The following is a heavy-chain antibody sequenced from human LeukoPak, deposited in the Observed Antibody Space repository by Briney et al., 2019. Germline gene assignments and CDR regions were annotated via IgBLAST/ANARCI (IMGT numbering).Heavy chain of an antibody. J-gene: IGHJ6*03. Sequence: SESLSLTCTVSGGSISSYYWSWVRQPPGKGLEWIGYIYYSGSTNYNPSLKSRVTISVDTSKNQFSLKLSSVTAADTAVYYCARDFHKENYYYYYMDVWGKGTTVTVPS. CDR3: ARDFHKENYYYYYMDV. CDR1: GGSISSYY. CDR2: IYYSGST. V-gene: IGHV4-59*01.